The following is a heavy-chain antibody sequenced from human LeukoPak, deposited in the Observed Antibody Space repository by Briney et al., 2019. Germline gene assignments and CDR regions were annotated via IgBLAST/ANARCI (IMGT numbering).Heavy chain of an antibody. J-gene: IGHJ4*02. V-gene: IGHV4-34*01. D-gene: IGHD5-24*01. Sequence: PSETLSLTCAVYGGSFSGYYWSWIRQPPGKGLEWIGEINHSGSTNYNPSLKSRVTISVDTSKNQFSLKLSSVTAADTAVYYCARGQDGYRATGGWGQGTLVTVSS. CDR2: INHSGST. CDR1: GGSFSGYY. CDR3: ARGQDGYRATGG.